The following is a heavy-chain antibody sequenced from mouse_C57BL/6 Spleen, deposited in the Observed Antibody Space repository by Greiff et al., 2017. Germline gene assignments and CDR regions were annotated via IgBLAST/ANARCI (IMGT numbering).Heavy chain of an antibody. J-gene: IGHJ3*01. CDR1: GFTFSDYY. Sequence: EVKLMESEGGLVQPGSSMKLSCTASGFTFSDYYMAWVRQVPEKGLEWVANINYDGSSTYYLDSLKSRFIISRDNAKNILYLQMSSLKSEDTATYYCARKDSSGGFAYWGQGTLVTVSA. D-gene: IGHD3-2*02. CDR3: ARKDSSGGFAY. V-gene: IGHV5-16*01. CDR2: INYDGSST.